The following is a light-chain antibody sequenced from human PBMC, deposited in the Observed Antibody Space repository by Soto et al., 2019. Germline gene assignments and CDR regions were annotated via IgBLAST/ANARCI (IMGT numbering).Light chain of an antibody. Sequence: QSVLTQPPSVSGAPGQRVTISCTGSSSNIGADYGVHWYQQLPGTAPKLLIYGNTNRPSGVPDRFSGSKSGTSASLAITGLQAVDEADYYCQSYDSSLSGRVFGGGTKLTVL. CDR3: QSYDSSLSGRV. J-gene: IGLJ3*02. CDR2: GNT. CDR1: SSNIGADYG. V-gene: IGLV1-40*01.